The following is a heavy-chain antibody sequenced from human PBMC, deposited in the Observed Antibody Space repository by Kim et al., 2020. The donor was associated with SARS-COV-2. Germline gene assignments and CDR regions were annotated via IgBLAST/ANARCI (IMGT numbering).Heavy chain of an antibody. CDR3: ARDGHSSSSLDY. J-gene: IGHJ4*02. Sequence: GGSLRLSCAASGFTFSSYEMNWVRQAPGKGLEWVSYISSSGSTIYYADSVKGRFTISRDNAKNSLYLQMNSLRAEDTAVYYCARDGHSSSSLDYWGQGTLVTVSS. V-gene: IGHV3-48*03. D-gene: IGHD6-6*01. CDR1: GFTFSSYE. CDR2: ISSSGSTI.